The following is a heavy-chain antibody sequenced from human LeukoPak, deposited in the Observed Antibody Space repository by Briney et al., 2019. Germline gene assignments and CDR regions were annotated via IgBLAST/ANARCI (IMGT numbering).Heavy chain of an antibody. CDR3: ASSRGYYGRAYYFDY. CDR1: GFTFSSYA. CDR2: ISGSGGST. Sequence: GGSLRLSCAASGFTFSSYAMSWVRQAPGKGLEWVSAISGSGGSTYYADSVKGRFTISRDNSKNTLYLQMNSLRAEDTAVYYCASSRGYYGRAYYFDYWGQGTLVIVSS. J-gene: IGHJ4*02. D-gene: IGHD1-26*01. V-gene: IGHV3-23*01.